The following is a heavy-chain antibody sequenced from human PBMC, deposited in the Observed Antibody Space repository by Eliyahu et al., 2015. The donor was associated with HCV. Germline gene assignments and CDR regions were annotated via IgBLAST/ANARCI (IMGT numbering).Heavy chain of an antibody. D-gene: IGHD3-10*01. Sequence: EVQLLESGGGLVQPGGSLRLSCATSGFTFRTYGMSWVRQAPGKGLEWVSHIVRGGDTTYYADSVKGRFTISRDNSKNALYLQMNSLRAEDTAVYYCAKQSGSYKDYWGQGTLVTVSS. CDR3: AKQSGSYKDY. CDR2: IVRGGDTT. J-gene: IGHJ4*02. CDR1: GFTFRTYG. V-gene: IGHV3-23*01.